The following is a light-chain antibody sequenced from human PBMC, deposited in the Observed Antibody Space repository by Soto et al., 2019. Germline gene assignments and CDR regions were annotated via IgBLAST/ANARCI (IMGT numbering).Light chain of an antibody. Sequence: QSALTQPASVSGSPGQSITISCTGTSSDVGGHNYVSWYQQHPGKAPKNMIYEVNNGPSGVSDRFSGSKSGNTASLTISVLQAEDDAYYYCSSFTSSGTVVFGGGTKLTVL. CDR1: SSDVGGHNY. CDR2: EVN. CDR3: SSFTSSGTVV. J-gene: IGLJ2*01. V-gene: IGLV2-14*01.